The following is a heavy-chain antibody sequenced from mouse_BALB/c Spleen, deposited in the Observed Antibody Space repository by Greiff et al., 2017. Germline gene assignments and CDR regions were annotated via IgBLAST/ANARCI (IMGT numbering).Heavy chain of an antibody. CDR1: GFTFTDYY. Sequence: EVKLMESGGGLVQPGGSLRLSCATSGFTFTDYYMSWVRQPPGKALEWLGFIRNKANGYTTEYSASVKGRFTISRDNSQSILYLQMNTLRAEDSATYYCARVLYEAMDYWGQGTSVTVSS. CDR2: IRNKANGYTT. CDR3: ARVLYEAMDY. D-gene: IGHD2-3*01. J-gene: IGHJ4*01. V-gene: IGHV7-3*02.